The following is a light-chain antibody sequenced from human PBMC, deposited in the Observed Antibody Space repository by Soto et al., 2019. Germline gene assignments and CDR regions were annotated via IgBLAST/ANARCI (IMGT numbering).Light chain of an antibody. V-gene: IGKV1-33*01. CDR3: QQYDNFPPIT. Sequence: DIQMTQSPSSLSASVGDRVTITCQASQDISNYLNWYQQKPGKAPKLLIYDASNLEPGVPSRFSGSGSGTDFTLTISSLQPEDVATYFCQQYDNFPPITFGQGTRLEI. J-gene: IGKJ5*01. CDR2: DAS. CDR1: QDISNY.